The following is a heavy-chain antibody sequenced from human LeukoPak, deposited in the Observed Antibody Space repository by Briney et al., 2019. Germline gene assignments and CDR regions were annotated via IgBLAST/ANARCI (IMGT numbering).Heavy chain of an antibody. J-gene: IGHJ6*03. V-gene: IGHV4-34*01. D-gene: IGHD2-2*01. CDR1: GGSFSGYY. CDR3: ARVIVVVPAAIDYYYYYMDV. Sequence: SETLSLTCAVYGGSFSGYYWGWIRQPPGKGLEWIGEINHSGSTNYNPSLKSRVTISVDTSKNQFSLKLSSVTAADTAVYYCARVIVVVPAAIDYYYYYMDVWGKGTTVTVSS. CDR2: INHSGST.